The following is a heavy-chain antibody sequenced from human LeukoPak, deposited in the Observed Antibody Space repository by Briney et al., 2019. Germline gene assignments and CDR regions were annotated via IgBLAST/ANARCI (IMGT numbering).Heavy chain of an antibody. CDR3: ARAGFGELLSFDY. J-gene: IGHJ4*02. CDR2: ICYSGST. D-gene: IGHD3-10*01. CDR1: GGSISSGGYY. Sequence: PSQTLSLTCTVSGGSISSGGYYWSWIRQHPGKGLEWIGYICYSGSTYYNPSLKSRVTISVDTSKNQFSLKLSSVTAADTAVYYCARAGFGELLSFDYWGQGTLVTVSS. V-gene: IGHV4-31*03.